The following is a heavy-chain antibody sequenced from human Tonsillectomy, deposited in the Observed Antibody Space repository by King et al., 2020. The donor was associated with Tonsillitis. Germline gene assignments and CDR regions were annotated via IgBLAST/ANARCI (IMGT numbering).Heavy chain of an antibody. CDR2: IIPIFGKA. Sequence: QLVQSGAEVKKPGSSVKVSCKASGGTFSSYAISWVRQAPGQGLEWMGGIIPIFGKANYAQKFQGRVTITADESTSTAYMELSSLRSEDTAVYYCARWGRIAVSWDFDIWGQGTMVTVSS. D-gene: IGHD6-19*01. V-gene: IGHV1-69*01. CDR3: ARWGRIAVSWDFDI. CDR1: GGTFSSYA. J-gene: IGHJ3*02.